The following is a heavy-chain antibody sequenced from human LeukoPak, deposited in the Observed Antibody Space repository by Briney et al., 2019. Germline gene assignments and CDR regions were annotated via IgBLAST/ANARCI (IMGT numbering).Heavy chain of an antibody. CDR2: ISGSGGST. CDR3: AKGLFEWYYFDY. J-gene: IGHJ4*02. Sequence: GGSLRLSCAASGFTFSSYAMSWVRQAPGKGLEWVSAISGSGGSTYYADSVKGRFTISRDNSKNTLYLQMNSLGAEDTAVYYCAKGLFEWYYFDYWGQGTLVTVSS. D-gene: IGHD3-3*01. CDR1: GFTFSSYA. V-gene: IGHV3-23*01.